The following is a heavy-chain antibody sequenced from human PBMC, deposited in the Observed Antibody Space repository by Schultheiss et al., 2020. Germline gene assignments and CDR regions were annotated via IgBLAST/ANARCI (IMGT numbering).Heavy chain of an antibody. CDR1: GFTFSSYS. Sequence: GGSLRLSCAASGFTFSSYSMNWVRQAPGKGLEWVSYISSSSSTIYYADSVKGRFTISRDNAKNSLYLQMNSLRDEDTAVYYCARVSDCSSTSCYPYYYYGMDVWGKGTTVTVSS. CDR2: ISSSSSTI. D-gene: IGHD2-2*01. J-gene: IGHJ6*04. V-gene: IGHV3-48*02. CDR3: ARVSDCSSTSCYPYYYYGMDV.